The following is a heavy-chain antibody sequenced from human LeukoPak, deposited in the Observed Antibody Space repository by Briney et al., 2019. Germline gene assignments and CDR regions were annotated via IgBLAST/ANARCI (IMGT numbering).Heavy chain of an antibody. CDR3: ASLSPGGEGNDY. V-gene: IGHV4-39*01. CDR1: GGSISSSSYY. CDR2: IYYSGST. Sequence: PSETLSLTCTVSGGSISSSSYYWGWIRQPPGKGLEWIGSIYYSGSTYYNPSLKSRVTISVDTSKNQFSLKLSSVTAADTAVYYCASLSPGGEGNDYWGQGTLVTVSS. J-gene: IGHJ4*02. D-gene: IGHD3-16*01.